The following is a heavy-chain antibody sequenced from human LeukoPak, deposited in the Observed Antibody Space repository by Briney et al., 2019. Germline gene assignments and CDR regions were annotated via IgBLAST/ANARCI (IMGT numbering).Heavy chain of an antibody. CDR3: AKDILFRQELGAAAGPDY. CDR2: IRYDGSNK. CDR1: GFTFNTYG. D-gene: IGHD6-13*01. J-gene: IGHJ4*02. Sequence: GGSLRLSCAASGFTFNTYGMHWVRQAPGKGLEWVAFIRYDGSNKYYADSVKGRFSISRDNSKNTLYLQMNSLRVEDTALYYCAKDILFRQELGAAAGPDYWGQGTLVTVSS. V-gene: IGHV3-30*02.